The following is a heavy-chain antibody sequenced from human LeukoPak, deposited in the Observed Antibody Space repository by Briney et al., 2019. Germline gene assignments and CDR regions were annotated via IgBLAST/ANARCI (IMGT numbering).Heavy chain of an antibody. V-gene: IGHV4-31*03. CDR3: ARDSRYGEPSY. CDR1: GGSISSGGYY. CDR2: IYYSGST. D-gene: IGHD4-17*01. J-gene: IGHJ4*02. Sequence: PSQTLSLTCTVSGGSISSGGYYWSWIRQHPGKGLEWIGYIYYSGSTYYNPSLKSRVTISVDTSKNQFPLRLTSVTAADTAVYCCARDSRYGEPSYWGQGTLVTVSS.